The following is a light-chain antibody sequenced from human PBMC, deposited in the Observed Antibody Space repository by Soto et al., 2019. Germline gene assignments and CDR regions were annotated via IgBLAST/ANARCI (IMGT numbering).Light chain of an antibody. Sequence: QSALTQPASVSGSPGQSITISCTGTSSDVVNDLLVSWYQQQPGKAPKLMIYEGTKRPAGVSDRFSGSKSGNTASLTISGLQAEDEADYYCCSCAGSYTFDVFGTGTKVTVL. CDR2: EGT. CDR1: SSDVVNDLL. CDR3: CSCAGSYTFDV. J-gene: IGLJ1*01. V-gene: IGLV2-23*03.